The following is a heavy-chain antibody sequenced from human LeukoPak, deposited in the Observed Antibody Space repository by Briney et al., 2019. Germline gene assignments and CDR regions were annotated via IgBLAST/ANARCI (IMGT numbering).Heavy chain of an antibody. D-gene: IGHD3-3*01. CDR3: ARAPSRSGYYTFDY. CDR1: GYTFTGYY. J-gene: IGHJ4*02. Sequence: ASVKVSCKASGYTFTGYYMHWVRQAPGQGLEWMGWINPNSGGTDYAQKFQGRVTMTRDTSISTAYMELSRLRSDDTAVYCCARAPSRSGYYTFDYWGQGTLVTVSS. V-gene: IGHV1-2*02. CDR2: INPNSGGT.